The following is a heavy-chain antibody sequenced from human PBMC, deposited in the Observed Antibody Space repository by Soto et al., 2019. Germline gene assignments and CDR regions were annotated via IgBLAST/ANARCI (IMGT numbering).Heavy chain of an antibody. CDR1: GYTFTGHY. V-gene: IGHV1-2*02. Sequence: ASVKVSCKASGYTFTGHYIHWVRQAPEQGPEWMGEIGPESGATRYAQKFQGRVTMTRDTSITTVYMELKKLSPDDTAVYYCGRGRSGQIVVFYGGQGTPVTVSS. CDR2: IGPESGAT. J-gene: IGHJ4*02. D-gene: IGHD1-26*01. CDR3: GRGRSGQIVVFY.